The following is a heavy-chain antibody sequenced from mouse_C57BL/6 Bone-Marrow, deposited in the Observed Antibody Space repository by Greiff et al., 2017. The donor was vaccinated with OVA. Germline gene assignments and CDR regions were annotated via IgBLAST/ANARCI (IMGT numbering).Heavy chain of an antibody. V-gene: IGHV5-9-1*02. CDR2: ISRGGDYI. Sequence: DVMLVESGEGLVKPGGSLKLSCAASGFTFSSYAMSWVRQTPEQRLEWVAYISRGGDYISSADTVKGRFTISRDNARNTLYLQMSSLKSEDTAMYYCTRRLLYYGSSGMDYWGQGTSVTVSS. D-gene: IGHD1-1*01. J-gene: IGHJ4*01. CDR3: TRRLLYYGSSGMDY. CDR1: GFTFSSYA.